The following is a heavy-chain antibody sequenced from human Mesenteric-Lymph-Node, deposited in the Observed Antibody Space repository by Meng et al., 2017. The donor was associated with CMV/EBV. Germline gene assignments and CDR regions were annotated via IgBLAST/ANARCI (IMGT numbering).Heavy chain of an antibody. Sequence: GESLKISCAVSGGTLNPYAMHWVRQAPGKGLEWVAVISYDGSKKYYADSVKGRFTISSDKSKNTLSLQMNSLRAEDTAVYYCARSESTRYYYYYGMDVWGQGTTVTVSS. D-gene: IGHD1-1*01. V-gene: IGHV3-30*04. J-gene: IGHJ6*02. CDR2: ISYDGSKK. CDR1: GGTLNPYA. CDR3: ARSESTRYYYYYGMDV.